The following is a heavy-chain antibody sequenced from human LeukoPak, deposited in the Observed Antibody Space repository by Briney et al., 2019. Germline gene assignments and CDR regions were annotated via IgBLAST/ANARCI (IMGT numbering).Heavy chain of an antibody. J-gene: IGHJ4*02. D-gene: IGHD3-16*01. V-gene: IGHV1-69*06. CDR2: IVPIFGTA. CDR3: ARDTYDYVWGTTVRHPPYFDY. Sequence: GASVKVSCKASGGTFSSYAISWVRQAPGQGLEWMGGIVPIFGTANYAQKFQGRVTITADKSTSTAYMELSSLRSEDTAVYYCARDTYDYVWGTTVRHPPYFDYWGQGTLVTVSS. CDR1: GGTFSSYA.